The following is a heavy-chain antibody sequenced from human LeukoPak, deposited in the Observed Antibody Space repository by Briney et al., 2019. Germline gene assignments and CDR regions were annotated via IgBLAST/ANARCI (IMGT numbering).Heavy chain of an antibody. Sequence: GGSLRLSCAASGFTFSNYWMHWVRHAPGKGLVWVSRINSDGSNTNYADSVKGRFTISRDNAKNSLYLQMNSLRAEDTAVYYCAELGITMIGGVWGKGTTVTISS. D-gene: IGHD3-10*02. J-gene: IGHJ6*04. V-gene: IGHV3-74*01. CDR2: INSDGSNT. CDR3: AELGITMIGGV. CDR1: GFTFSNYW.